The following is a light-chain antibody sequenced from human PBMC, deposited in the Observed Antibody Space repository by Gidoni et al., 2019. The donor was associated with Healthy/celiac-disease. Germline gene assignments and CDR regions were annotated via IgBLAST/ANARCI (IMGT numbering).Light chain of an antibody. J-gene: IGKJ1*01. Sequence: DIVLTQSPATLSLSPGERATLSCRASQSVSSYLAWYQQKPGQAPRLLIYDASNRATGIPARFSGSGSGTDFTLTISSLEPEDFAVYYCQQRSNWPFSWTFGQGTKVEIK. CDR2: DAS. CDR1: QSVSSY. V-gene: IGKV3-11*01. CDR3: QQRSNWPFSWT.